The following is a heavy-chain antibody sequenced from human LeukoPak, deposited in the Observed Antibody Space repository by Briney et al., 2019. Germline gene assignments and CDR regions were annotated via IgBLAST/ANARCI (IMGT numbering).Heavy chain of an antibody. J-gene: IGHJ4*02. CDR3: AREAYGDYVVY. V-gene: IGHV4-30-4*01. D-gene: IGHD4-17*01. Sequence: PSETLSLTCTVSGGPISSGDYYWSWIRQPPGKGLEWIGYIYYSGSTYYNPSLKSRVTISVDTSKNQFSLKLSSVTAADTAVYYCAREAYGDYVVYWGQGTLVTVSS. CDR1: GGPISSGDYY. CDR2: IYYSGST.